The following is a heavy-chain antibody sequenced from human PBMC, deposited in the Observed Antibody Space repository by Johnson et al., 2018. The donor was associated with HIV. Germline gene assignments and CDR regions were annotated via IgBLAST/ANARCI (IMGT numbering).Heavy chain of an antibody. V-gene: IGHV3-30*18. Sequence: QMQLVESWGGVVQPGRSLRVSCGASGFTFSSYDMHWVRQAPGKGLECVAVISYDGTNKYYADSVKGRFTISRDNSKNTLYLQMNSLRAEDTAVYYCAKDPYKYSSSSYAFDIWGQGTMVTVSS. D-gene: IGHD6-6*01. J-gene: IGHJ3*02. CDR3: AKDPYKYSSSSYAFDI. CDR1: GFTFSSYD. CDR2: ISYDGTNK.